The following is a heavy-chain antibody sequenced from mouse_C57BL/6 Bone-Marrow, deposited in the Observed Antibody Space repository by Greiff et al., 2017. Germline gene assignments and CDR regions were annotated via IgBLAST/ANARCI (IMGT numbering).Heavy chain of an antibody. Sequence: EVKLVESGGGLVKPGGSLKLSCAASGFTFSDYGMHWVRQAPGKGLEWVAYISSGSSTIYYADTVKGRFTISRDNAKNTLFLPMTSLRSEDTAMYYCAMYYAYFDVWGTGTTVTVSS. D-gene: IGHD1-1*01. CDR1: GFTFSDYG. J-gene: IGHJ1*03. CDR3: AMYYAYFDV. CDR2: ISSGSSTI. V-gene: IGHV5-17*01.